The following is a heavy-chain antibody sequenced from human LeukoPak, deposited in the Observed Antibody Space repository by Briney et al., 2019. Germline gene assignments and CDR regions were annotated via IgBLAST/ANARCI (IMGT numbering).Heavy chain of an antibody. Sequence: GGSLRLSCAASGFTFSSYAMNWVRQAPGKGLEWVSSISSSSSYIYYADSVKGRFTISRDNAKNSLYLQMNSLRAEDTAVYYCARGALMVVITRFDYWGQGTLVTVSS. V-gene: IGHV3-21*01. CDR1: GFTFSSYA. CDR2: ISSSSSYI. J-gene: IGHJ4*02. D-gene: IGHD3-22*01. CDR3: ARGALMVVITRFDY.